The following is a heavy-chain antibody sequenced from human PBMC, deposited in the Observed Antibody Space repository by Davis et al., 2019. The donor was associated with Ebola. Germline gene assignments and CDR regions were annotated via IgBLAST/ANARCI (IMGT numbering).Heavy chain of an antibody. V-gene: IGHV3-48*02. Sequence: GESLKISCVASGFTFSSYSFNWVRQAPGKGLEWVSYIHSSGSPVYYANSVKGRFTISRDDAKRSLYLQMNSPRDEDTALYYCSIVATRGRFDCWGQGTLVTVSS. CDR2: IHSSGSPV. J-gene: IGHJ4*02. CDR3: SIVATRGRFDC. CDR1: GFTFSSYS.